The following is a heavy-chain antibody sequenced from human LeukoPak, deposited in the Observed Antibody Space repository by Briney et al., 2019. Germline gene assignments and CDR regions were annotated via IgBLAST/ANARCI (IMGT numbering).Heavy chain of an antibody. J-gene: IGHJ4*02. V-gene: IGHV1-69*13. CDR2: IIPIFGTA. Sequence: GASVNVSFKASGGTFSSYAISWVRQAPGQGLEWMGGIIPIFGTANYAQKFQGRVTITADESTSTAYMELSSLRSEDTAVYYCAREGYYYDSSGYYYANRFDYWGQGTLVTVSS. CDR3: AREGYYYDSSGYYYANRFDY. D-gene: IGHD3-22*01. CDR1: GGTFSSYA.